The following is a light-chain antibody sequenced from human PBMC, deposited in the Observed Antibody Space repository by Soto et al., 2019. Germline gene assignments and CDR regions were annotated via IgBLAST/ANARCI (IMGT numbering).Light chain of an antibody. V-gene: IGKV1-33*01. CDR2: DAS. CDR1: QDISKY. J-gene: IGKJ4*01. Sequence: DIQMTQSPSSLSASVGDRVTITCQASQDISKYLNWYQQKPGKAPKLLIYDASNLETGVPSRFSGSGSGTDFTFTISSLPPEAIATYYCQQYDNLLALTFGGGTKVELK. CDR3: QQYDNLLALT.